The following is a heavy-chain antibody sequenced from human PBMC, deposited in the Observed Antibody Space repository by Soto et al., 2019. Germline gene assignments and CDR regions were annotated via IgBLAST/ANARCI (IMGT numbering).Heavy chain of an antibody. CDR2: INHSGST. CDR3: ARGRRPTYYYGSGSPNWFDP. D-gene: IGHD3-10*01. V-gene: IGHV4-34*01. CDR1: GGSFSGYY. Sequence: SETLSLTCAVYGGSFSGYYWSWIRQPPGKGLEWIGEINHSGSTNYNPSLKSRVTISVDTSKNQFSLKLSSVTAADTAVYYCARGRRPTYYYGSGSPNWFDPWGQGTLVTVSS. J-gene: IGHJ5*02.